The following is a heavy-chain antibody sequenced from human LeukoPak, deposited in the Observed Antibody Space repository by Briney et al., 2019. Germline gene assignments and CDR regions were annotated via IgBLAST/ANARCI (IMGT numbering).Heavy chain of an antibody. CDR1: GFTFSSYA. D-gene: IGHD3-22*01. CDR2: ISYDGSNK. CDR3: ATAPTLTYYYDSSGYYLDY. Sequence: GRSLRLSCAASGFTFSSYAMHWVRQAPGKGLEWVAVISYDGSNKYYADSVKGRFTISRDNSKNTLYLQMNSLRAEDTAVNYCATAPTLTYYYDSSGYYLDYWGQGTLVTVSS. V-gene: IGHV3-30*04. J-gene: IGHJ4*02.